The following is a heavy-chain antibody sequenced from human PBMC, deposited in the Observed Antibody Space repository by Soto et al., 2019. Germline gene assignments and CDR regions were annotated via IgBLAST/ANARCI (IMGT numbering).Heavy chain of an antibody. D-gene: IGHD3-3*01. Sequence: PGGSLRLSCAASGFTFSNAWMNWVRQAPGKGLEWVGRIKSKTDGGTTDYAAPVKGRFTISRDDSKNTLYLQMNSLKTEDTAVYYCTTAHTIFGVVIDYGMDVWGQGTTVTVSS. CDR1: GFTFSNAW. J-gene: IGHJ6*02. CDR3: TTAHTIFGVVIDYGMDV. V-gene: IGHV3-15*07. CDR2: IKSKTDGGTT.